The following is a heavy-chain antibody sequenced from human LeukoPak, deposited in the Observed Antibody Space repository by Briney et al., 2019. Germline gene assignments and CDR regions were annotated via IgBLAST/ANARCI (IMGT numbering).Heavy chain of an antibody. CDR2: ISGSNGYI. J-gene: IGHJ4*02. CDR1: GFTFSSYS. D-gene: IGHD6-13*01. Sequence: GGSLRLSCAASGFTFSSYSLNWVRQAPGKGLEWVSSISGSNGYIYYADSVKGRFTISRDNARNSLFLRMNSLRAEDTAVYYCAREIIAATLDGWGQGTLVIVSS. CDR3: AREIIAATLDG. V-gene: IGHV3-21*01.